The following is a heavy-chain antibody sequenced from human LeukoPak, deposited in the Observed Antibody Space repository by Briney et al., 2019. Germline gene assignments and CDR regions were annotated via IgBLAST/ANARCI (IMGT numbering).Heavy chain of an antibody. CDR1: GFTFSSYR. CDR2: ISSSSSYI. J-gene: IGHJ2*01. D-gene: IGHD3-10*01. Sequence: GGSLRLSCAASGFTFSSYRMNWVRQAPGKGLEWVSSISSSSSYIYYADSVKGRFTISRDNAKNSLYLQMNSLRAEDTAVYYCARGGSFWYFDLWGRGTLVTVSS. V-gene: IGHV3-21*01. CDR3: ARGGSFWYFDL.